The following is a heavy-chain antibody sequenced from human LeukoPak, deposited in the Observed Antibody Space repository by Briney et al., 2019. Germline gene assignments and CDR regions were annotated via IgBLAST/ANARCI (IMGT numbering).Heavy chain of an antibody. Sequence: GGSLTLSCAASGFTFSSYSMNWVRQAPGEGLEWVSSISSSSSYIYYADSVKGRFTISRDNAKNSLYLQMNSLRAEDTAVYYCARDMAYYGSGSYDYWGQGTLVTVSS. V-gene: IGHV3-21*01. D-gene: IGHD3-10*01. J-gene: IGHJ4*02. CDR2: ISSSSSYI. CDR1: GFTFSSYS. CDR3: ARDMAYYGSGSYDY.